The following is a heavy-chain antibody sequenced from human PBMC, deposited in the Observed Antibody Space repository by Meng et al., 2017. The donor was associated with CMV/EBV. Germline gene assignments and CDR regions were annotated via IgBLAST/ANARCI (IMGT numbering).Heavy chain of an antibody. J-gene: IGHJ4*02. CDR1: GFTFSSYS. CDR3: ARTIETSTGY. Sequence: GESLKISCAAPGFTFSSYSMNWVRQAPGKGLEWVSSISSSSSYIYYADSVKGRFTISRDNAKNSLYLQMNSLRAEDTAVYYCARTIETSTGYWGQGTLVTVSS. V-gene: IGHV3-21*01. CDR2: ISSSSSYI. D-gene: IGHD1-14*01.